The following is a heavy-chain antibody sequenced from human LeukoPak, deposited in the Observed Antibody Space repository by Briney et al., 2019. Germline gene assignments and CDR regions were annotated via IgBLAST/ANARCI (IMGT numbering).Heavy chain of an antibody. V-gene: IGHV1-2*02. CDR2: INPNSGGT. CDR1: GYTFTGYY. J-gene: IGHJ4*02. CDR3: ARDSITGYYYDSSGYELFDY. Sequence: ASVKVSYKASGYTFTGYYMHWVRQAPGQGLEWMGWINPNSGGTNYAQKFQGRVTMTRDTSISTAYMELSRLRSDDTAVYYCARDSITGYYYDSSGYELFDYWGQGTLVTVSS. D-gene: IGHD3-22*01.